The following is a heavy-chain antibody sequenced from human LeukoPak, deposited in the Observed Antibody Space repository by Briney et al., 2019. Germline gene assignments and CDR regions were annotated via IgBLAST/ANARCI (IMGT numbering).Heavy chain of an antibody. V-gene: IGHV3-23*01. CDR1: GFTFSSYA. J-gene: IGHJ4*02. CDR3: AKEAGNGWSYFDY. Sequence: GGSLRLSCAASGFTFSSYATSWVRQAPGKGLEWVSAISSSDGSTYYTESVKGRFTISRDNSKNTLYLQMISLRAEDTAVYHCAKEAGNGWSYFDYWGQGTPVTVSP. CDR2: ISSSDGST. D-gene: IGHD6-19*01.